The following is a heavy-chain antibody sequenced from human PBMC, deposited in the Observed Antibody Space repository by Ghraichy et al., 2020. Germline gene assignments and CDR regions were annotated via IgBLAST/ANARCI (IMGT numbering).Heavy chain of an antibody. Sequence: GGSLRLSCAASGFTFSSYWMSWVRQAPGKGLEWVANIKQDGSEKYYVDSVKGRFTISRDNAKNSLYLQMNSLRAEDTAVYYCARSLGATIPVWYLRAGVWFDPWGQGTLVTVSS. J-gene: IGHJ5*02. D-gene: IGHD1-26*01. CDR3: ARSLGATIPVWYLRAGVWFDP. CDR1: GFTFSSYW. CDR2: IKQDGSEK. V-gene: IGHV3-7*03.